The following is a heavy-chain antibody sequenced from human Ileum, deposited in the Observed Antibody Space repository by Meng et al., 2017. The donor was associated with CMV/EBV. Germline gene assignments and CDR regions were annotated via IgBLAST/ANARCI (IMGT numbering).Heavy chain of an antibody. CDR2: IKQDGSEK. CDR3: ARERAGCVDY. V-gene: IGHV3-7*01. Sequence: GESLKISCAASGFTFSSYWMSWVRQAPGKGLEWVANIKQDGSEKYYVDSVKGRFTISRDNAKNSLYLQMNSLRAEDTAVYYCARERAGCVDYWGQGTLVTVSS. J-gene: IGHJ4*02. D-gene: IGHD5-24*01. CDR1: GFTFSSYW.